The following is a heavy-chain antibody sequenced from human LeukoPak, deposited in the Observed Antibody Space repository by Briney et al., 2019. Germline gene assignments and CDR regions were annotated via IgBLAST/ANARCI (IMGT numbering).Heavy chain of an antibody. CDR2: IYYSGST. D-gene: IGHD6-6*01. CDR3: ARHREYSSSSYYYYYMDV. J-gene: IGHJ6*03. CDR1: GGSISSSSYY. Sequence: SETLSLTCTVSGGSISSSSYYWGWIRQPPGKGLEWIGSIYYSGSTYYNPSLKSRVTISVDTSKNQSSLKLSSVTAADTAVYYCARHREYSSSSYYYYYMDVWGKGTTVTVSS. V-gene: IGHV4-39*01.